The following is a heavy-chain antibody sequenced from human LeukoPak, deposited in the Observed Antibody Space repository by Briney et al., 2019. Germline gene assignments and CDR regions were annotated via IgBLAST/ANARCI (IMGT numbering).Heavy chain of an antibody. J-gene: IGHJ4*02. CDR1: GYTFTDDY. CDR2: ISAYNGNT. Sequence: ASLKVSCKASGYTFTDDYIHWVRQAPGQGLEWMGWISAYNGNTNYAQKLQGRVTMTTDTSTSTAYMELRSLRSDDTAVYYCVRIPRQDIVATYDYWGQGTLVTVSS. V-gene: IGHV1-18*04. D-gene: IGHD5-12*01. CDR3: VRIPRQDIVATYDY.